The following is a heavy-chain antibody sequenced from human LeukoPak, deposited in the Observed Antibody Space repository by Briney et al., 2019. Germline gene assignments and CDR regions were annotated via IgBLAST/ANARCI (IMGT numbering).Heavy chain of an antibody. D-gene: IGHD6-19*01. CDR1: GFTFSSYA. Sequence: AGGSLRLSCAASGFTFSSYAMHWVRQAPGKGLEGGAVISYDGSNKYYADSVKGRFTISRDNSKNTLYLQMNSLRAEDTAVYYCARDLYPLVGYSSGWLTAYWGQGTLVTVSS. J-gene: IGHJ4*02. CDR2: ISYDGSNK. CDR3: ARDLYPLVGYSSGWLTAY. V-gene: IGHV3-30-3*01.